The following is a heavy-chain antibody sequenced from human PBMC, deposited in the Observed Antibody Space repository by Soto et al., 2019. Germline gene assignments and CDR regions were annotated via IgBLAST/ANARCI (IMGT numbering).Heavy chain of an antibody. CDR3: ISTLGARFDY. D-gene: IGHD1-26*01. CDR2: INPSIGTT. CDR1: GYTFTSYD. V-gene: IGHV1-46*03. Sequence: GASVQVSCKASGYTFTSYDSNLVRRAPGKGLEWMGVINPSIGTTTYAQKFQGRVTMTSDTSTSSVYMEVSSLRSEDTAVYYCISTLGARFDYWGQGTLVTVSS. J-gene: IGHJ4*02.